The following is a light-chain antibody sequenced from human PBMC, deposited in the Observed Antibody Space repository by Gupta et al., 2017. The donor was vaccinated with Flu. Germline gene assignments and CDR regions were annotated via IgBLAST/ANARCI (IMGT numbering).Light chain of an antibody. CDR2: AAS. J-gene: IGKJ5*01. V-gene: IGKV1-16*02. CDR1: QGIINN. Sequence: DIQMTQSPSSLSASVGDRVTITCRASQGIINNLAWFQQKPGKGPKSLIYAASSLQSGVTSKCSGSGSGSGTDFTLTISDLQPEDSATYYCQHYNSSPCTFGQGTQMEIK. CDR3: QHYNSSPCT.